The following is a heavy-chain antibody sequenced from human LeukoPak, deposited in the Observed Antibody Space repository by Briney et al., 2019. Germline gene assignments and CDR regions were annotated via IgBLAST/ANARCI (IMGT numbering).Heavy chain of an antibody. D-gene: IGHD2-21*02. Sequence: PGGSLRLSCAASRFTHSSYAMSWVRQAEGKGLVGVSSISGSGDISYYADSVKGRFTISRDNSKSTLYLQMNSLRAEDTAVYYCAKRLVVVTAIGDDYWGQGTLVTVSS. CDR2: ISGSGDIS. J-gene: IGHJ4*02. CDR1: RFTHSSYA. CDR3: AKRLVVVTAIGDDY. V-gene: IGHV3-23*01.